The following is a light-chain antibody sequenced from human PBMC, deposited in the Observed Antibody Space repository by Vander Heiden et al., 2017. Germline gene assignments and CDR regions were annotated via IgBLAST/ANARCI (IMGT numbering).Light chain of an antibody. J-gene: IGKJ1*01. CDR1: QSVSSSY. CDR3: QQYGSSPRT. Sequence: VLTQSPATLSLSPGERATLSCRASQSVSSSYLAWYQQKPGQAPRLVIFGASSRATGIPDRFSGSGSGTDFTLTISRLEPEDFAVYYCQQYGSSPRTFGQGTKVEIK. V-gene: IGKV3-20*01. CDR2: GAS.